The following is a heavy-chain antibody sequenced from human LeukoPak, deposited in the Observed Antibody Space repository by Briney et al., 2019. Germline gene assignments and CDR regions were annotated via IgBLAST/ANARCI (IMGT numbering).Heavy chain of an antibody. Sequence: GGSLRLSCAASGFTFSSYWMHWVRQGPGKGLEWLSNIRKDGSEKFYVDAVKGRFTASRDNAKNTVYLQVTNVRPDDTAVYYCARGGDSGSYYRFSWGQGTVVTVAS. V-gene: IGHV3-7*01. D-gene: IGHD6-25*01. J-gene: IGHJ4*02. CDR2: IRKDGSEK. CDR3: ARGGDSGSYYRFS. CDR1: GFTFSSYW.